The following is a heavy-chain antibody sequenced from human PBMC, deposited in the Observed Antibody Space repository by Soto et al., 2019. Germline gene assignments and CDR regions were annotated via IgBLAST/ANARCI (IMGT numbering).Heavy chain of an antibody. J-gene: IGHJ5*02. CDR2: IYYSGST. D-gene: IGHD2-15*01. CDR3: ARVDIVPLVGGSWNCFDP. Sequence: SETLSLTCTVSGGSISSGGYYWSWIRQHPGKGLEWIGYIYYSGSTYYNPSLKSRVTISVDTSKNQFSLKLSSVTAADTAVYYCARVDIVPLVGGSWNCFDPWGQGTLVTVS. CDR1: GGSISSGGYY. V-gene: IGHV4-31*03.